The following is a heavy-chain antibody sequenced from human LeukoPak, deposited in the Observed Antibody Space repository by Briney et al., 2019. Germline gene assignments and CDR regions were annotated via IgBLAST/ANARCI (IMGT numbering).Heavy chain of an antibody. CDR3: ARAYSSSWYWNWFDP. D-gene: IGHD6-13*01. CDR1: GYSISNGYY. V-gene: IGHV4-38-2*02. CDR2: IYPTRST. Sequence: SETLSLTCTVSGYSISNGYYWGWIRQPPGKGLEWIGNIYPTRSTYYNPSLKSRVTISVDTSKNQFSLKVSSVSAADTAVYYCARAYSSSWYWNWFDPWGQGTLVTVSS. J-gene: IGHJ5*02.